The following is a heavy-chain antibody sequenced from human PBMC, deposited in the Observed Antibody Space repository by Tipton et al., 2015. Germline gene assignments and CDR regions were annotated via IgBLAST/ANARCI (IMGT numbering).Heavy chain of an antibody. D-gene: IGHD3-22*01. J-gene: IGHJ2*01. CDR3: ARVRYDSSGYQNWYFDL. Sequence: TLSLTRTVSGGSVSSGGYYWSWIRQPPGKGLEWIGYIFYTGSTNYNPSLKNRVTISVDTSKNQFSLNLSSVTAADTAVYYCARVRYDSSGYQNWYFDLWGRGTLVTVSS. CDR2: IFYTGST. CDR1: GGSVSSGGYY. V-gene: IGHV4-61*08.